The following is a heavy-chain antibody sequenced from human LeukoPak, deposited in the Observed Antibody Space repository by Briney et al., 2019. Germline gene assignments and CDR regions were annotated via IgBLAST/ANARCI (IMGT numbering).Heavy chain of an antibody. CDR3: ARDRYGDGFAHFDY. CDR1: GYTFTDYY. Sequence: ASVKVSCKASGYTFTDYYMHWVRQAPGQGLEWMGWINPNSGGTNYAQKFQGRVTMTRDTSISTAYVELTRLTSDDTAVYYCARDRYGDGFAHFDYWGQGALVTVSS. V-gene: IGHV1-2*02. CDR2: INPNSGGT. D-gene: IGHD5-24*01. J-gene: IGHJ4*02.